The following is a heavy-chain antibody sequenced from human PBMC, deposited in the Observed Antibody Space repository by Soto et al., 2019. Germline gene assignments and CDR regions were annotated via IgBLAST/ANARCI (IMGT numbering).Heavy chain of an antibody. Sequence: SETLSLTCTVSGGSISSYYWSWIRQPPGKGLEWIGYSYYSGSTNYNPSLKSRVTISVDTSKNQFSLKLSSVTASDTAVYYCARVDYYGSGSYYTPNWYFDLWGRGTLVTVSS. CDR2: SYYSGST. D-gene: IGHD3-10*01. V-gene: IGHV4-59*01. CDR3: ARVDYYGSGSYYTPNWYFDL. CDR1: GGSISSYY. J-gene: IGHJ2*01.